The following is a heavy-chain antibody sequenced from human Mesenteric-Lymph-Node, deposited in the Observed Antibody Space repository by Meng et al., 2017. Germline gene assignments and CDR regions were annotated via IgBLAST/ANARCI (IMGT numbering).Heavy chain of an antibody. V-gene: IGHV4-59*12. CDR1: GGSISSYY. Sequence: SETLSLTCTVSGGSISSYYWSWIRQPPGKGLEWIGYIYYSGSTNYNPSLKSRVTISVDTSKNQFSLKLSSVTAADTAVYYCARGVSHRNYDILTGYYIRPYYYYYGMDVWGQGTTVTVSS. CDR2: IYYSGST. D-gene: IGHD3-9*01. CDR3: ARGVSHRNYDILTGYYIRPYYYYYGMDV. J-gene: IGHJ6*02.